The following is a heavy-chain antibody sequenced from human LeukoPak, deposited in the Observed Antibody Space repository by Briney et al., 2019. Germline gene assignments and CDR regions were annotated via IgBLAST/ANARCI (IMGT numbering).Heavy chain of an antibody. J-gene: IGHJ4*02. Sequence: PGGSLRLSCAASGFTLSDYYMSWIRQAPGKGLEWVSYISGSGTNIKYADSAKGRLTISRDNSKNSLYLQMNSLRAEDTAVYYCARSYCSNGNCYRYFDCWGQGTLVTVSS. CDR2: ISGSGTNI. CDR1: GFTLSDYY. CDR3: ARSYCSNGNCYRYFDC. D-gene: IGHD2-15*01. V-gene: IGHV3-11*01.